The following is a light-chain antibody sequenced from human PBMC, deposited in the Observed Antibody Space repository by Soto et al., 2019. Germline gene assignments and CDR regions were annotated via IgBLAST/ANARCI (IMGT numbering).Light chain of an antibody. CDR3: SSYTGSSTHVV. J-gene: IGLJ2*01. Sequence: QSALTQPASVSGSPGQSITISCTGTSSDVGGYNYVSWYQQHPSKAPKLMIYEVRNRPSGVSNRFSGSKSGTTASLTISGLQAEDEADYYCSSYTGSSTHVVFGGGTKVTVL. CDR2: EVR. CDR1: SSDVGGYNY. V-gene: IGLV2-14*01.